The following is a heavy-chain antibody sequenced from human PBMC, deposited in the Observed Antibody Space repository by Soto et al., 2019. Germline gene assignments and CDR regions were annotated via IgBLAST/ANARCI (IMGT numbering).Heavy chain of an antibody. CDR1: GGSISSYY. V-gene: IGHV4-59*01. J-gene: IGHJ3*02. CDR3: ARDGGALRYYRGPDAFDI. CDR2: IYYSGST. D-gene: IGHD3-9*01. Sequence: QVQLQESGPGLVKPSETLSLTCTVSGGSISSYYWSWIRQPPGKGLEWIGYIYYSGSTNYNPSLKSRVTIAVDTSKNQFSLKLSSVTAADKAVYYCARDGGALRYYRGPDAFDIWGQGTMVTVSS.